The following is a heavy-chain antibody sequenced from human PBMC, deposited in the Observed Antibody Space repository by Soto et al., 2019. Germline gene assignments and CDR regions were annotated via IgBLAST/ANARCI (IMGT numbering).Heavy chain of an antibody. CDR3: ITAPLR. Sequence: QLVESGGGFVKPGMSLRLPCAASGFTFSDAWMTWVRQAPGKGLERVGLIRSQGDGGTADYAAPVRGRFTISRDDAQNMVYLHMDNLQDEDTAVYYCITAPLRWGRGTLVTVSS. CDR1: GFTFSDAW. J-gene: IGHJ4*02. V-gene: IGHV3-15*01. CDR2: IRSQGDGGTA.